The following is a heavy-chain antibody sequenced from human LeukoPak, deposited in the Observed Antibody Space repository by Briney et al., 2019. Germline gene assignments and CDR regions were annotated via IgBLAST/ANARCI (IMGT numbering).Heavy chain of an antibody. D-gene: IGHD6-19*01. CDR1: GFTFSSYG. CDR3: ARGGAVAGLDY. V-gene: IGHV3-30*02. J-gene: IGHJ4*02. Sequence: GGSLTLSCAASGFTFSSYGMHWVRQAPGKGLEGVAFIRYDGSNKYYADSVKGRFTISRDNSKNTLYLQMNSLRAEDTAVYYCARGGAVAGLDYWGQGTLVTVSS. CDR2: IRYDGSNK.